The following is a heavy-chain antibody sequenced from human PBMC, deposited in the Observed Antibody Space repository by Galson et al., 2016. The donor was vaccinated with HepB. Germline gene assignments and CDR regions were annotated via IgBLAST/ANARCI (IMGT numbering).Heavy chain of an antibody. D-gene: IGHD3-3*01. CDR3: ARSSFGVSNP. CDR1: GYPYISYG. J-gene: IGHJ5*02. CDR2: MSANDGNT. Sequence: SVKVSCKASGYPYISYGINWVRQAPGQGLEWMGCMSANDGNTDYAQNFHGRVTMTTDTSTNTAYMEMKSLRADDPAIYYYARSSFGVSNPWGQGTLVTVSS. V-gene: IGHV1-18*01.